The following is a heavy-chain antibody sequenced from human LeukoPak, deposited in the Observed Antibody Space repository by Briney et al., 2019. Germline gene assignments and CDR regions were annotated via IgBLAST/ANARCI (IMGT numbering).Heavy chain of an antibody. J-gene: IGHJ4*02. V-gene: IGHV1-24*01. CDR1: GYTLTELS. CDR3: ATARGTTDYDYYDSGGYYDY. CDR2: FDPEDGET. Sequence: GASVKVSCKVSGYTLTELSMHWVRQAPGKGLEWMGGFDPEDGETIYAQKFQGRVTMTEDTSTDTVYMELSSLRSEDTAVYYCATARGTTDYDYYDSGGYYDYWGQGTPVTVSS. D-gene: IGHD3-22*01.